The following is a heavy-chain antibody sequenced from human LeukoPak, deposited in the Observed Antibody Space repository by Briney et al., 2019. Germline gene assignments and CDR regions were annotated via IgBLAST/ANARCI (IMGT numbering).Heavy chain of an antibody. J-gene: IGHJ4*02. CDR2: ISAYNGNT. CDR1: GYTFTSYG. D-gene: IGHD3-3*01. Sequence: ASVKVSCKVSGYTFTSYGISWVRQAPGQGLEWMGWISAYNGNTNYAQKLQGRVTMTTDTSTSTAYMELRSLRSNDTAVYYCARDSTSRITIFGVALSLDYWGQGTLVTVSS. CDR3: ARDSTSRITIFGVALSLDY. V-gene: IGHV1-18*01.